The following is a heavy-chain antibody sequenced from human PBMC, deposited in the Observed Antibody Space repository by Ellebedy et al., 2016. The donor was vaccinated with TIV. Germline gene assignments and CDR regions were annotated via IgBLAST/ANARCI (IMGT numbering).Heavy chain of an antibody. CDR2: IYPGDSDT. CDR3: ARRFSTRELFDY. J-gene: IGHJ4*02. Sequence: GESLKISCKGSGYSFTTYWIGWVRQMPGKGLEWMGTIYPGDSDTRYSPSFQGQVTISADKSINTAYLQWSSLGASGTAMYYCARRFSTRELFDYWGQGTLVTVSS. D-gene: IGHD1-7*01. CDR1: GYSFTTYW. V-gene: IGHV5-51*01.